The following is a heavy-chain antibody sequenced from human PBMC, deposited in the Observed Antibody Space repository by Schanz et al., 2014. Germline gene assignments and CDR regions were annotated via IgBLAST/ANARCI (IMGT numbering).Heavy chain of an antibody. CDR3: ARDSLRGATGGYGMDV. Sequence: QVLLQESGPVLVKPSETLSLTCTVSGGSISSGVHYWSWVRQPAGRGLVWIGRIYISGSTRFNPSLKGRVTMSLDTSKNRVSLPLRSVTAADTAVYYCARDSLRGATGGYGMDVWGQGTTVTVSS. D-gene: IGHD2-8*02. V-gene: IGHV4-61*02. J-gene: IGHJ6*02. CDR2: IYISGST. CDR1: GGSISSGVHY.